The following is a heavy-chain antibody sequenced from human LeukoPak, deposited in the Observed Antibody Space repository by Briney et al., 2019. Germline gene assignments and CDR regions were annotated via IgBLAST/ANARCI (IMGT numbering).Heavy chain of an antibody. CDR2: INGDGSST. J-gene: IGHJ4*02. V-gene: IGHV3-74*01. D-gene: IGHD2-15*01. Sequence: GGSLRLSCAASGFTFSSYWMHWVRQAPGKGLVWVSRINGDGSSTDYADSVKGRFTISRDNAKNTLYLQMNSLRAEDTAVYYCAREFCSGGTCPPDYWSQANLLTVSS. CDR1: GFTFSSYW. CDR3: AREFCSGGTCPPDY.